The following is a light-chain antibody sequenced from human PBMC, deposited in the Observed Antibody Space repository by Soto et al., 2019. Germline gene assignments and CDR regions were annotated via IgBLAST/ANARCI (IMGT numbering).Light chain of an antibody. CDR2: DDN. CDR1: SSNIGNNY. Sequence: QSVLTQPPSVSAAPGPQVTISCSGRSSNIGNNYVSWYQQLPGTAPKLLIYDDNKRPSGIPDRFSGSKSGTSATLGITGLQTGDEADYYCGTGDSSLSVVVFCGGTQLTVL. V-gene: IGLV1-51*01. CDR3: GTGDSSLSVVV. J-gene: IGLJ2*01.